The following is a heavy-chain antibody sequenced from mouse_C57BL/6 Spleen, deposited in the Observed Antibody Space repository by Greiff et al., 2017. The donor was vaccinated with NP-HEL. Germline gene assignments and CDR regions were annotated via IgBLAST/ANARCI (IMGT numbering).Heavy chain of an antibody. CDR3: ARDRLYYYGSSPFAY. J-gene: IGHJ3*01. CDR1: GFTFSSYA. Sequence: EVKLVESGGGLVKPGGSLKLSCAASGFTFSSYAMSWVRQTPEKRLEWVATISDGGSYTYYPDNVKGRFTISRDNAKNNLYLQMSHLKSEDTAMYYCARDRLYYYGSSPFAYWGQGTLVTVSA. CDR2: ISDGGSYT. V-gene: IGHV5-4*01. D-gene: IGHD1-1*01.